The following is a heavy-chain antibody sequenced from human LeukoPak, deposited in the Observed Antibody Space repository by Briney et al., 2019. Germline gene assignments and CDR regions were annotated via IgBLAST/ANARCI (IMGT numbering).Heavy chain of an antibody. CDR1: GGSISSADYF. Sequence: PSETLSLTCTVSGGSISSADYFWSWIRQPPGKGLEWIGYIYHSGSTYYNPSLKSRVTISVDRSKNQFSLKLSSVTAADTAVYYCASDSSGWYYFDYWGQGTLVTVSS. CDR3: ASDSSGWYYFDY. CDR2: IYHSGST. D-gene: IGHD6-19*01. J-gene: IGHJ4*02. V-gene: IGHV4-30-2*01.